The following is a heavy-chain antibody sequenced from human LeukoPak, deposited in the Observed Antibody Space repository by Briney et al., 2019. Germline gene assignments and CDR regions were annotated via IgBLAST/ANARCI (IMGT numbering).Heavy chain of an antibody. J-gene: IGHJ6*03. CDR3: ARDRYYYGSGSYPYMDV. D-gene: IGHD3-10*01. V-gene: IGHV4-34*01. CDR2: INHSGST. Sequence: MPSETLSLTCAVYGGSFSGYYWSWIRQPPGKGLEWIGEINHSGSTNYNPSLKSRVTISVDTSKNQFSLKLSSVTAADTAVYYCARDRYYYGSGSYPYMDVWGKGTTVTISS. CDR1: GGSFSGYY.